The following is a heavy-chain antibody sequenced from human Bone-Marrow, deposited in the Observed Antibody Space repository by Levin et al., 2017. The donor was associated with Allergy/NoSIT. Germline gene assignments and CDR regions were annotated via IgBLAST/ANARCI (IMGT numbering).Heavy chain of an antibody. D-gene: IGHD2-2*01. Sequence: GESLKISCAASGFTFSSYSMNWVRQAPGKGLEWVSSISSSSSYIYYADSVKGRFTISRDNAKNSLYLQMNSLRAEDTAVYYCARVGCSSTSCEYYYYGMDVWGQGTTVTVSS. CDR1: GFTFSSYS. CDR2: ISSSSSYI. V-gene: IGHV3-21*01. CDR3: ARVGCSSTSCEYYYYGMDV. J-gene: IGHJ6*02.